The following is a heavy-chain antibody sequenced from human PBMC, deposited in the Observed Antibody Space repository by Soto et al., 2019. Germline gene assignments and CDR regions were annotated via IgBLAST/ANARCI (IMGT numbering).Heavy chain of an antibody. D-gene: IGHD2-15*01. CDR2: IIPIFGIA. J-gene: IGHJ4*02. V-gene: IGHV1-69*14. Sequence: QVQLVQSGAEVKKPGSSVKVSCTASGGTFSSYAISWVRQAPGQGLEWMGGIIPIFGIANYAQKFQGRVTITADNSTSTAYMELSSLRSEDTAVHYCARESRYCRAGSCYFLPGIDYWGQGTLVTVSS. CDR3: ARESRYCRAGSCYFLPGIDY. CDR1: GGTFSSYA.